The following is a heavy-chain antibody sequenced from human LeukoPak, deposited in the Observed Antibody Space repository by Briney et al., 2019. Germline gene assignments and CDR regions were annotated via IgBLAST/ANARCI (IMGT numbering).Heavy chain of an antibody. V-gene: IGHV4-4*07. Sequence: SETLSLTCTVSGGSISSYYWSWIRQPAGKGLEWIGRIYTSGSTNHNPSLKSRVTMSVDTSKNQFSLKLSSVTAADTAVYYCARDPFSQSGYGAFDPWGQGTLVTVSS. J-gene: IGHJ5*02. CDR1: GGSISSYY. CDR3: ARDPFSQSGYGAFDP. D-gene: IGHD5-12*01. CDR2: IYTSGST.